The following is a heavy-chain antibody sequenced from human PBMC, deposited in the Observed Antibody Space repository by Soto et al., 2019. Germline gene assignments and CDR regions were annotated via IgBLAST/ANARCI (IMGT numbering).Heavy chain of an antibody. CDR3: AGCSGGSCSTDYYYYYGMDV. Sequence: QVQLVQSGAEVKKPGSSVKVSCKASGGTFSSYAISWVRQAPGQGLEWMGGIIPIFGTANYAQKFQDRVKITADESTSTAYMELSSLRSEDTAVYYCAGCSGGSCSTDYYYYYGMDVWGQGTTVTVSS. D-gene: IGHD2-15*01. CDR2: IIPIFGTA. V-gene: IGHV1-69*01. J-gene: IGHJ6*02. CDR1: GGTFSSYA.